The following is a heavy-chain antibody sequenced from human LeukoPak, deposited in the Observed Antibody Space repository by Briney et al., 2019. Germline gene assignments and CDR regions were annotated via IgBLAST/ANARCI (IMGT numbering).Heavy chain of an antibody. V-gene: IGHV4-4*07. D-gene: IGHD1-26*01. CDR1: GGSISSYY. J-gene: IGHJ4*02. Sequence: SETLSLTCTVSGGSISSYYWTWIRQPAGKGLEWIGRFYSTGSTNYNPSLKSRVTMSVDTSKNQYSLKLSSVTAADTAVYYCARDQYSGSLDYWGQGTLVTVSS. CDR2: FYSTGST. CDR3: ARDQYSGSLDY.